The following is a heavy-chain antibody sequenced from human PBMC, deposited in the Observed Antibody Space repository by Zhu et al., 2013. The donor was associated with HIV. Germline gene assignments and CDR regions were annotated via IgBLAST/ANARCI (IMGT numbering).Heavy chain of an antibody. Sequence: QVQLVQSGAEVKKPGASVKVSCKASGYTFTSYAMHWVRQAPGQRLEWMGWINAGNGNTKYSQKFQGRVTITRDTSASTAYMELSSLRSEDTAVYYCARASPYSSSWPNWFDPWGQGTLVTVSS. CDR3: ARASPYSSSWPNWFDP. CDR2: INAGNGNT. CDR1: GYTFTSYA. J-gene: IGHJ5*02. D-gene: IGHD6-13*01. V-gene: IGHV1-3*01.